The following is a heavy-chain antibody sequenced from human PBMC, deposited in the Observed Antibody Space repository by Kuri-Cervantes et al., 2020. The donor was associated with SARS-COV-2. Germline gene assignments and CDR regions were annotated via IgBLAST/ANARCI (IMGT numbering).Heavy chain of an antibody. V-gene: IGHV3-64D*08. CDR1: AFIFSSYA. CDR2: ISSNGGST. CDR3: VKDPKGFGVSFLVAAFDI. J-gene: IGHJ3*02. Sequence: GESLKLSCSAYAFIFSSYAMHWVRQPPGKGLEYVSAISSNGGSTYYADSVKGRFTISRDNSKSTLYLQMSSLRAEDTAVYYCVKDPKGFGVSFLVAAFDIWGQGTMVTVSS. D-gene: IGHD3-3*02.